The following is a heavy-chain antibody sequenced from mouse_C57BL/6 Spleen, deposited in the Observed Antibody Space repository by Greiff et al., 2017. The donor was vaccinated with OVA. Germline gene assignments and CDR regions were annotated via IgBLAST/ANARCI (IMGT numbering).Heavy chain of an antibody. CDR3: TRRCYCSSYGYFDV. CDR2: ILRGSGSI. Sequence: QVQLQQSGAELMKPGASLKLSCKATGYTFTGYWIEWVQQWPGHGLEWIGEILRGSGSINYNEKLKGQATFTAATASNTAYLQLTSLTTEDSAIYYCTRRCYCSSYGYFDVWGTGTTVTVSS. CDR1: GYTFTGYW. J-gene: IGHJ1*03. V-gene: IGHV1-9*01. D-gene: IGHD1-1*01.